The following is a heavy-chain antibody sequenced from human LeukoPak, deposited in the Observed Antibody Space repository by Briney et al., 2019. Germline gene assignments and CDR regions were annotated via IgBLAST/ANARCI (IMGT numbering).Heavy chain of an antibody. D-gene: IGHD4-17*01. V-gene: IGHV4-38-2*02. Sequence: SETLSLTCAVSGYSISSGDYWGWLQQSPGKRLEWIASIYHSGSSNSNPALKRRVTISVDTSKNQFSLKLSSVSAADTAVYYCARDRSVTTTPGFDHWGQGTRITVSS. CDR1: GYSISSGDY. CDR2: IYHSGSS. CDR3: ARDRSVTTTPGFDH. J-gene: IGHJ4*02.